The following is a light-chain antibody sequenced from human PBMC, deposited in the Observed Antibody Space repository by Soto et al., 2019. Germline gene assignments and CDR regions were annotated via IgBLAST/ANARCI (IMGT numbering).Light chain of an antibody. Sequence: QSALTQPPSASGSPGQSVTISCTGTSSDVGGSNYVSWYQQHPGKAPQLMIYEVSKRPSGVHDRFSGSKSGNTSSLTVSGLQAEDDADYYCSSYAGSNTHDVFGTGTKLTVL. CDR1: SSDVGGSNY. J-gene: IGLJ1*01. CDR2: EVS. CDR3: SSYAGSNTHDV. V-gene: IGLV2-8*01.